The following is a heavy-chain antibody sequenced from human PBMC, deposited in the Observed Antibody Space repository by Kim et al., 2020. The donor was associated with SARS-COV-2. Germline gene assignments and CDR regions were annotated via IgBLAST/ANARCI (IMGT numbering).Heavy chain of an antibody. CDR2: IYYSGST. Sequence: SETLSLTCTVSGGSISSYYWSWIRQPPGKGLEWIGYIYYSGSTNYNPSLKSRVTISVDTSKNQFSLKLSSVTAADTAVYYCARLSRSGYYFDYWGQGTLVTVSS. V-gene: IGHV4-59*08. CDR3: ARLSRSGYYFDY. J-gene: IGHJ4*02. D-gene: IGHD3-16*02. CDR1: GGSISSYY.